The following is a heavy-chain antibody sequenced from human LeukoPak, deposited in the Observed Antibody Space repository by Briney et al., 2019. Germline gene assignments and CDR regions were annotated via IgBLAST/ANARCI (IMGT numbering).Heavy chain of an antibody. CDR3: ATNSSGSALDY. Sequence: SETLSLTCTVSGASTDRRVSTNSYYWSWIRQFPGKGLEWIGNIYNIGSVTYKPSLRSRVTMSIDMSKKQFSLRLTSVTAADTAVYFCATNSSGSALDYWGQGILVTVSS. CDR2: IYNIGSV. J-gene: IGHJ4*02. D-gene: IGHD3-22*01. V-gene: IGHV4-61*05. CDR1: GASTDRRVSTNSYY.